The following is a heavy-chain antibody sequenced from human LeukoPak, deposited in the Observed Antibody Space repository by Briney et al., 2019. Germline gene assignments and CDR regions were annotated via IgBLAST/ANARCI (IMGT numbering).Heavy chain of an antibody. CDR1: RYTFTSYD. CDR3: ARAAYSSSWSYYYYYMDV. CDR2: VNPNSGNT. J-gene: IGHJ6*03. Sequence: ASVKVSCKASRYTFTSYDINWVRQATGQGLEWMGWVNPNSGNTGYAQKFQGRVTITRNTSISTAYMELGSLRSEDTAVYYCARAAYSSSWSYYYYYMDVWGKGTTVTVSS. D-gene: IGHD6-13*01. V-gene: IGHV1-8*01.